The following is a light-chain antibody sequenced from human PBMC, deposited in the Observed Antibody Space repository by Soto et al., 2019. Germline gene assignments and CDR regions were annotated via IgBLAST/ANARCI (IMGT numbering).Light chain of an antibody. CDR3: QQYNNWPPWT. CDR1: QSVSSN. V-gene: IGKV3-15*01. CDR2: GAS. J-gene: IGKJ1*01. Sequence: EIVMTQSPATLSVSPGERATLSCRASQSVSSNLAWYEQKPGQAPRLLIYGASTRANGIPARFSGSGSGTELTLTISSLQSEDFAFYDCQQYNNWPPWTFGQGTKVDIK.